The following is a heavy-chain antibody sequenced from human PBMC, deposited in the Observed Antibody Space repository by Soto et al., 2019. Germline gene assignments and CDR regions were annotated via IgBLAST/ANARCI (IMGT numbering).Heavy chain of an antibody. D-gene: IGHD3-10*01. CDR1: GGTFSLYA. V-gene: IGHV1-69*13. Sequence: SVKVSCKASGGTFSLYAISWVRQAPGQGLEWMGGIIPIFGTANYAQKFQGRVTITADDSTSTAYMELSSLRSEDTAVYYCAGSFNYGSGTYDAFDIWGQGTVVTVSS. J-gene: IGHJ3*02. CDR2: IIPIFGTA. CDR3: AGSFNYGSGTYDAFDI.